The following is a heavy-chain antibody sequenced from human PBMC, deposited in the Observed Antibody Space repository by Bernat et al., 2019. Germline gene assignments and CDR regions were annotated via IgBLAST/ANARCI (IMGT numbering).Heavy chain of an antibody. J-gene: IGHJ5*01. CDR3: ARGGSWSES. V-gene: IGHV4-59*11. CDR2: IYYTGST. CDR1: GGSISSHY. Sequence: QVQLQESGPGLVKPSETLSLTCTVSGGSISSHYWSWIRQPPGKGLEWIGYIYYTGSTNYNPSLKSRVTISVDTSKNQFSLKLTSVTAADTAMYDCARGGSWSESWGQGTLVTVSA. D-gene: IGHD3-16*01.